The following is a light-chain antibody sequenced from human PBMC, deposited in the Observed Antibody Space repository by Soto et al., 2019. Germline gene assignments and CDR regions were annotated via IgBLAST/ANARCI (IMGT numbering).Light chain of an antibody. CDR2: GAS. CDR1: QSVSSSY. CDR3: QHYGSSPWT. Sequence: EIVLTQSPGTLSLSPGERATLSCRASQSVSSSYLAWYQQKPGQAPRLLLYGASSRATAIPDRFSGSGSGTDFTLTISRLEPEDFAVYYCQHYGSSPWTFGQATKVEIK. J-gene: IGKJ1*01. V-gene: IGKV3-20*01.